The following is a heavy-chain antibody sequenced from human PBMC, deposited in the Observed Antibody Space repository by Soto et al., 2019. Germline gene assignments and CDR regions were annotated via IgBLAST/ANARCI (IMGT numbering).Heavy chain of an antibody. D-gene: IGHD3-9*01. V-gene: IGHV3-48*02. CDR2: IDSSGNSI. CDR3: ARLQLVDWFFINIVLYLIDA. J-gene: IGHJ6*02. CDR1: GFTFSSHS. Sequence: EVQLVESGGGLVQPGGSLRLSCSSSGFTFSSHSMNWVRQAPGKGLEWVARIDSSGNSIYYADSVKGRFAVSRDNAKSSLLLQVNILRYEDTAVYYCARLQLVDWFFINIVLYLIDAWGQGTTVVVSS.